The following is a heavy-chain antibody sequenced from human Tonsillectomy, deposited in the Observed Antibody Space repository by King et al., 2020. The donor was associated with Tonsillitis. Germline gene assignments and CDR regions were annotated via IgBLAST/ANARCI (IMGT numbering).Heavy chain of an antibody. J-gene: IGHJ4*02. CDR3: AREDNYYFDY. CDR2: IYFSGSN. CDR1: VGSISSYY. V-gene: IGHV4-59*01. D-gene: IGHD1-1*01. Sequence: HVQLQESGPGLVMPSEPLSLPCTVSVGSISSYYWSGIRQPPGKGLKGIGYIYFSGSNNYNPSLNSLVTISVETATNQFSLKLSSVTAADTAVYYCAREDNYYFDYWGQGTLVTVSS.